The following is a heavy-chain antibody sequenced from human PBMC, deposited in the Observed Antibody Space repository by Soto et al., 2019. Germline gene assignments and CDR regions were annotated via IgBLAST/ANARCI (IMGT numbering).Heavy chain of an antibody. J-gene: IGHJ3*02. CDR2: IIPIFGTA. CDR1: GGTFSSYA. V-gene: IGHV1-69*06. Sequence: SVKVSCKASGGTFSSYAISWVRQAPGQGLEWMGGIIPIFGTANYAQKFQGRVTITADKSTSTAYMELSSLRSEDTAVYYCARIRGEQRGNNAFDIWGQGTMVTVSS. D-gene: IGHD3-16*01. CDR3: ARIRGEQRGNNAFDI.